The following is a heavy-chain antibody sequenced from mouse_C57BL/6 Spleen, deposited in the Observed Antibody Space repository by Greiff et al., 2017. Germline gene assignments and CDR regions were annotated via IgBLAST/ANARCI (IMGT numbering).Heavy chain of an antibody. CDR3: ARPSYDYFYAIDY. CDR1: GYAFSSSW. D-gene: IGHD2-4*01. V-gene: IGHV1-82*01. J-gene: IGHJ4*01. Sequence: QVQLQQSGPELVKPGASVKISCKASGYAFSSSWMNWVKQRPGKGLEWIGRIYPGDGDTNYNGKFKGKATLTADKSSSTAYMQLSSLTSEDSAVYFCARPSYDYFYAIDYWGQGTSVTVSS. CDR2: IYPGDGDT.